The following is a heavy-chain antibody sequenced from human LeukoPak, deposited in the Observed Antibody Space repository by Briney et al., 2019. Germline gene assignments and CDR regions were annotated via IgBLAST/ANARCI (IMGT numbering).Heavy chain of an antibody. CDR2: IYYSGST. CDR3: ARRLAVAGHDI. V-gene: IGHV4-61*05. Sequence: SETLSLTCTVSGGSISSSSYYWGWIRQPPGKGLEWIGYIYYSGSTNYNPSLKSRVTISVDTSKNQFSLKLSSVTAADTTVYYCARRLAVAGHDIWGQGTMVTVSS. J-gene: IGHJ3*02. D-gene: IGHD6-19*01. CDR1: GGSISSSSYY.